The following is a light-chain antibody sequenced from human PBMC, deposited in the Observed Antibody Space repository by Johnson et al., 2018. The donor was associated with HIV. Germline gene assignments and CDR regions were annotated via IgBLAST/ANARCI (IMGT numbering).Light chain of an antibody. Sequence: QSVLTQPPSVSAAPGQKVTISCSGSSSNIGNNYVSWYQQLPGTAPKLLIYDNNKRPSGIPDRFSGSKSGTSATLGITGLQTGDEAYYYCGTWDSSLSAGPYVFGTGTKVTVL. V-gene: IGLV1-51*01. CDR3: GTWDSSLSAGPYV. J-gene: IGLJ1*01. CDR1: SSNIGNNY. CDR2: DNN.